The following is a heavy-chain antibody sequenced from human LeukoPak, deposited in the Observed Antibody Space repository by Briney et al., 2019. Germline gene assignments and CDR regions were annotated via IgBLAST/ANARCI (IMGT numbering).Heavy chain of an antibody. CDR2: IYTSGST. CDR3: ARAFPADYYYYMDV. CDR1: GGSISSYY. J-gene: IGHJ6*03. Sequence: SETLSLTCTVSGGSISSYYWSWIRQPAGKGLEWIGRIYTSGSTNYNPSLRSRVTMLVDTSKNQFSLKLSSVTAADTAVYYCARAFPADYYYYMDVWGKGTTVTVSS. V-gene: IGHV4-4*07. D-gene: IGHD2-2*01.